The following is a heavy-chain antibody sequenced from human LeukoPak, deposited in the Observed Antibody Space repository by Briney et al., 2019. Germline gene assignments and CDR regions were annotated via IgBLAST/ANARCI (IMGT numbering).Heavy chain of an antibody. CDR3: ARDLYNWNYEDAFDI. D-gene: IGHD1-7*01. CDR2: ISYDGSNK. J-gene: IGHJ3*02. Sequence: PGGSLRLSCAASGFTFSSYAMHWVRQAPGKGLEWVAVISYDGSNKYYADSVKGRFTISRDNSKNTLYLQMNSLRAEDTAVYYCARDLYNWNYEDAFDIWGQGTMVTVSS. V-gene: IGHV3-30-3*01. CDR1: GFTFSSYA.